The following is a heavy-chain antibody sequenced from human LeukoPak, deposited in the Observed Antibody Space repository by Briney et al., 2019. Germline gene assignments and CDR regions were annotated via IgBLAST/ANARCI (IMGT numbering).Heavy chain of an antibody. CDR2: ISAYNGNT. CDR3: ARDAYDSSGYYYNPWD. V-gene: IGHV1-18*01. J-gene: IGHJ4*02. CDR1: GYTFTSYG. Sequence: ASVKVSCKASGYTFTSYGISWVRQAPGQGLEWMGWISAYNGNTNYAQKLQGRVTITADKSTSTAYMELSSLRSEDTAVYYCARDAYDSSGYYYNPWDWGQGTLVTVSS. D-gene: IGHD3-22*01.